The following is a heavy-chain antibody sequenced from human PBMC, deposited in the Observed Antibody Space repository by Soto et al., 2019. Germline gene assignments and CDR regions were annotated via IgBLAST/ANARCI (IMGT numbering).Heavy chain of an antibody. J-gene: IGHJ4*02. CDR1: GFTFSSYS. D-gene: IGHD6-19*01. CDR3: ARDVAVAGTDFDY. Sequence: GGSLRLSCAASGFTFSSYSMTWVRQAPGKGLEWVSSISSSSSYIYYADSVKGRFTISRDNAKNSLYLQMNGLRAADTAVYYCARDVAVAGTDFDYWGQGALVTVYS. CDR2: ISSSSSYI. V-gene: IGHV3-21*01.